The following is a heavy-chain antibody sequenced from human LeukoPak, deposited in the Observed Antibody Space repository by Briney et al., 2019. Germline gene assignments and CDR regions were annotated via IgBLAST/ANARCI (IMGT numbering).Heavy chain of an antibody. V-gene: IGHV3-21*01. CDR3: ARTYSSSWLTARHYPYYFDY. D-gene: IGHD6-13*01. J-gene: IGHJ4*02. CDR2: ISSSSSYI. CDR1: GFTFSSYS. Sequence: GGSLRLSCAASGFTFSSYSMNWVRQAPGKGLEWVSSISSSSSYIYYADSVKGRFTISRDNAKNSLYLQMNSLRAEDTAVYYCARTYSSSWLTARHYPYYFDYWGQGTLVTVSS.